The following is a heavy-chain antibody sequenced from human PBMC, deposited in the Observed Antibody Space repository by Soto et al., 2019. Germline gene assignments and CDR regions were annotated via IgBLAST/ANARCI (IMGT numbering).Heavy chain of an antibody. Sequence: QVQLQESGPGLVKPSQTLSLTCTVSGGSISSGGYYWSWIRQHPGKGLEWIGYIYYSGSTYYNPSLKSRVTISVDTSKNQFSLKLSSVTAADTAVYYCARDHTAMDRHDAFDIWGQGTMVTVSS. D-gene: IGHD5-18*01. J-gene: IGHJ3*02. CDR1: GGSISSGGYY. CDR2: IYYSGST. CDR3: ARDHTAMDRHDAFDI. V-gene: IGHV4-31*03.